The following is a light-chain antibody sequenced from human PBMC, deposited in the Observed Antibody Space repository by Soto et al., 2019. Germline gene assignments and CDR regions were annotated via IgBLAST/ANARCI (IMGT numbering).Light chain of an antibody. CDR1: QSVTSNY. CDR2: GAS. CDR3: QQYGSSQGT. Sequence: EIVLTQSPGTLSLSPGERATLSCGASQSVTSNYLAWYQQKPGQAPRLLIFGASIRVKGIPDRFIGSGSGTDFTLTISRLEPEDFAVYFCQQYGSSQGTFGQGTRLEIK. J-gene: IGKJ5*01. V-gene: IGKV3-20*01.